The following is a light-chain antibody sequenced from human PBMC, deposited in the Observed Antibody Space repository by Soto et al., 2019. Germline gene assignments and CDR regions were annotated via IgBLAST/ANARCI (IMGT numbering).Light chain of an antibody. CDR3: QSYDSSLGGNYV. J-gene: IGLJ1*01. Sequence: QSVLTQPASVSGSPGQSITISCTGTSSDIGGYKYVSWYQQHPGKAPKLMIYEGSNRPSGVSDRFSGSKSGNTASLTISGLQYEDEDDYYCQSYDSSLGGNYVFGTGTKVTV. V-gene: IGLV2-14*01. CDR1: SSDIGGYKY. CDR2: EGS.